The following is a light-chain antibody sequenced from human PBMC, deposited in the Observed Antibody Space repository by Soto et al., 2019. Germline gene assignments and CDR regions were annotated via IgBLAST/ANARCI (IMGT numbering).Light chain of an antibody. J-gene: IGLJ1*01. V-gene: IGLV2-14*01. Sequence: QSVLTQPASVSGSPGQSITISCTGTSSDVGAYTSVSWYQQHPGKAPKLMIYEVSNRPSGVSNRCSGSKSANTASLTISGLQAEDEAHYYCTSYTSDNRSYVFGTGTKLTVL. CDR2: EVS. CDR3: TSYTSDNRSYV. CDR1: SSDVGAYTS.